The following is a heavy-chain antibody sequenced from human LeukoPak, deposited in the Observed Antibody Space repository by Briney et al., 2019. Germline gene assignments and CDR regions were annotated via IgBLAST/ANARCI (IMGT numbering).Heavy chain of an antibody. CDR3: ARDYYGSGSYYKPFDY. D-gene: IGHD3-10*01. Sequence: ASVKVSCKASGGTFSSYAISWVRQAPGQGLEWMGGIIPIFGTANYAQKFQGRVTITADESTSTAYMELSSLRSEDTAVYYCARDYYGSGSYYKPFDYWGQEPWSPSPQ. V-gene: IGHV1-69*13. CDR2: IIPIFGTA. J-gene: IGHJ4*01. CDR1: GGTFSSYA.